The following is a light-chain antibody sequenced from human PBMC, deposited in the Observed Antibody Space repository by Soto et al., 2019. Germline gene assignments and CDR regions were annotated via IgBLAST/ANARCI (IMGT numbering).Light chain of an antibody. Sequence: QSALTQPASVSGSPGQSITISCTGTSSDVGGYNYVSWYQQHPGKAPKLMIYDVSNRPSGVSNRFSGSKSGNTASLTISGLQAEDEAGYYCSSYTSSSTPWVFGGGTQLTVL. CDR3: SSYTSSSTPWV. J-gene: IGLJ3*02. CDR2: DVS. CDR1: SSDVGGYNY. V-gene: IGLV2-14*01.